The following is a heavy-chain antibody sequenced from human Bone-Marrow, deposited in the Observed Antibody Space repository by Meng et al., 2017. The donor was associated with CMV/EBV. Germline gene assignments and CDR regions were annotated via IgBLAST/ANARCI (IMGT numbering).Heavy chain of an antibody. Sequence: GGSLRLSCAASGFTFSSYWMHWVRQAPGKGLVWVSRINSDGSSTSYADSVKGRFTISRDNAKNTLYLQMNSLRAEDTAVYYCARDRGYDYVWGSYRYEGPVDYWGQGTLVTVSS. J-gene: IGHJ4*02. CDR2: INSDGSST. CDR3: ARDRGYDYVWGSYRYEGPVDY. D-gene: IGHD3-16*02. CDR1: GFTFSSYW. V-gene: IGHV3-74*01.